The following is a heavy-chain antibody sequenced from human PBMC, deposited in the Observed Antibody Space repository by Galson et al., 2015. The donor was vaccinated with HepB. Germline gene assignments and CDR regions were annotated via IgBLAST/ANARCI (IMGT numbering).Heavy chain of an antibody. Sequence: ALRLPCRASGFTLSSYAMHWVGQAAGKGLEYVSAISSNGGSTYYADSVKGRFTISRDNSKNTLYLQMSSLRAEDTAVYYCVKAHHRRDGYLEKTFDYWGQGTLVTVSS. V-gene: IGHV3-64D*06. CDR3: VKAHHRRDGYLEKTFDY. J-gene: IGHJ4*02. D-gene: IGHD5-24*01. CDR1: GFTLSSYA. CDR2: ISSNGGST.